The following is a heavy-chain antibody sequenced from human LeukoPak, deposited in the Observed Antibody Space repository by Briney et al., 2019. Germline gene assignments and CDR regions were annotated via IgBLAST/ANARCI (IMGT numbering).Heavy chain of an antibody. CDR2: IYYRGST. CDR3: ARGGYSSDRDNCLDP. J-gene: IGHJ5*02. D-gene: IGHD6-25*01. CDR1: GGSINNYY. V-gene: IGHV4-59*01. Sequence: SETLSLTCTVSGGSINNYYWSWIRQSPGKGLEWIGHIYYRGSTNYNPSLKSRVTILIDTSNNQFSLSLRSVTAADTAIYYCARGGYSSDRDNCLDPWGQGTLVIVSS.